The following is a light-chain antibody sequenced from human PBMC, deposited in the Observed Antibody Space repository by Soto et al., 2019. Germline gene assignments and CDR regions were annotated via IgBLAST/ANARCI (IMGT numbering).Light chain of an antibody. J-gene: IGKJ1*01. CDR1: QTVNKY. Sequence: IQLTPSPSSLSAFVGHSVTITCRARQTVNKYLAWYQQKPGTAPRLLIYDASTWPTGIPARFSGRGSGTDFTLTINKLQPEDFADYFCQQSNSNPRTFGQGTKVDIK. CDR2: DAS. CDR3: QQSNSNPRT. V-gene: IGKV1-39*01.